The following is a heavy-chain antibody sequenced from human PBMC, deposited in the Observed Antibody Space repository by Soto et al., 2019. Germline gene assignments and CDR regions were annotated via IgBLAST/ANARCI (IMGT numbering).Heavy chain of an antibody. J-gene: IGHJ4*02. Sequence: CKASGYTFTSYGISWVRQAPGQGLEWMGWVSAYNGNTNYAQKLQGRVTMTTDTSTNTAYMQLSSLRSEDTAIYYCAASYGSGYRAFDYWGQGALVTVSS. CDR1: GYTFTSYG. CDR3: AASYGSGYRAFDY. V-gene: IGHV1-18*01. D-gene: IGHD3-10*01. CDR2: VSAYNGNT.